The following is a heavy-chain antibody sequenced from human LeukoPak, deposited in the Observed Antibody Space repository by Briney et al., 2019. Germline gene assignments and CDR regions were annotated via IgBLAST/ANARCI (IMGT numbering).Heavy chain of an antibody. CDR2: INHSGST. CDR1: GGSFIGYY. CDR3: ARRAYYYGSGSYGMDV. Sequence: SETLSLTCAVYGGSFIGYYWSWIRQPPGKGLECIGEINHSGSTNYNPSLKSRVTISVDTSKNQFSLKLSSVTAADTAVYYCARRAYYYGSGSYGMDVWGKGTTVTVSS. J-gene: IGHJ6*04. V-gene: IGHV4-34*01. D-gene: IGHD3-10*01.